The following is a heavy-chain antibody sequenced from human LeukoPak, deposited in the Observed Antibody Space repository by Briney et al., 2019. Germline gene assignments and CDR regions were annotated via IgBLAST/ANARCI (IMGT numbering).Heavy chain of an antibody. CDR3: ARSLGIAQERGYYGMDV. J-gene: IGHJ6*02. V-gene: IGHV3-7*03. CDR1: GFTLSSYS. Sequence: PGGSLRLSCAASGFTLSSYSMNWVRQAPGKGLEWVANIKQDGSEKYYVDSVKGRFTISRDNSKNTLYLQMNSLRAEDTAVYYCARSLGIAQERGYYGMDVWGQATTVTVS. D-gene: IGHD6-13*01. CDR2: IKQDGSEK.